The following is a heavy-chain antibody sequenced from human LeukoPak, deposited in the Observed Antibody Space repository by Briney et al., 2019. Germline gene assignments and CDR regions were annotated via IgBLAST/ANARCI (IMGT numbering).Heavy chain of an antibody. V-gene: IGHV5-51*01. CDR3: ARLGGYNWNDDGGYY. D-gene: IGHD1-1*01. CDR2: IYPGDSDT. Sequence: GESLKISCKGSGYSFTSYWIGWVRQMPGKGLEWMGIIYPGDSDTRYSPSFQGQVTISADKSISTAYLQWSSLKASDTAMYYCARLGGYNWNDDGGYYWGQGTLVTVSS. CDR1: GYSFTSYW. J-gene: IGHJ4*02.